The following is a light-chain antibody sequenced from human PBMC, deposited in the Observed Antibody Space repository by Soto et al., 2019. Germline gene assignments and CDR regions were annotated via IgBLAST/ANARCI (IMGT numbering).Light chain of an antibody. CDR3: QQYNSYSGT. J-gene: IGKJ1*01. CDR1: QSISNW. V-gene: IGKV1-5*01. CDR2: DAS. Sequence: DIPMTQSPSTLSVSVGDRVTITCRASQSISNWLAWYQQKPGKAPKLLIYDASTLESGVPSKFSGSGSGTEFTLTISSLQPDDFATYYCQQYNSYSGTFGQGTKVEIK.